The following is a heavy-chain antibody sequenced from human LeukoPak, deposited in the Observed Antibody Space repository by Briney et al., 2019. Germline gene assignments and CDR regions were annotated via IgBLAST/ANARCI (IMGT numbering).Heavy chain of an antibody. D-gene: IGHD1-26*01. Sequence: PSETLSLTCTVSSGSISSYYWSWIRQPPGKGLEWIGYIYYSGSTNYNPSLKSRVTISVDTSKNQSSLKLSSVTAADTAVYYCARHKVGAFSLFDYWGQGTLVTVSS. J-gene: IGHJ4*02. CDR3: ARHKVGAFSLFDY. CDR1: SGSISSYY. CDR2: IYYSGST. V-gene: IGHV4-59*08.